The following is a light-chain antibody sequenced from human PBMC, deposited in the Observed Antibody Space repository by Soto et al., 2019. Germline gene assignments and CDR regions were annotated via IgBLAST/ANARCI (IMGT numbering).Light chain of an antibody. CDR1: QSVSSSY. Sequence: EIVMTQSPGTLSLSPGERATLSCRASQSVSSSYLAWYQQKPGQAPRLLIYGASSRATGIPDRFSGSGSGTDFTLTISRLEPEEFAVYYCQQYGSSPLTCGGGTKVEIK. V-gene: IGKV3-20*01. CDR3: QQYGSSPLT. CDR2: GAS. J-gene: IGKJ4*01.